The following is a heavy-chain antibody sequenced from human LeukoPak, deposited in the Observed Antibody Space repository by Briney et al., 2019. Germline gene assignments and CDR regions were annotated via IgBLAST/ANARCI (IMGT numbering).Heavy chain of an antibody. CDR3: ARGTLGHYGDPGHFQH. V-gene: IGHV1-18*01. CDR2: INAYNGNT. Sequence: GASVKVSCKASGYTFTSYGISWVRQAPAQGLEWMGWINAYNGNTNYAQKLQGRVTMTTDTSTSTAYMELRSLRSDDTAVYYCARGTLGHYGDPGHFQHWGQGTLVTVSS. D-gene: IGHD4-17*01. J-gene: IGHJ1*01. CDR1: GYTFTSYG.